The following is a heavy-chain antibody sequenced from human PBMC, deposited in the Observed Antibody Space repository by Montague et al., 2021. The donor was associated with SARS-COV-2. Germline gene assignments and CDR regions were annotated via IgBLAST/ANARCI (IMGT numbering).Heavy chain of an antibody. D-gene: IGHD3-16*01. CDR3: ARIPFGYYGMDV. CDR1: AGSISSSNW. CDR2: IYHSGGT. V-gene: IGHV4-4*02. J-gene: IGHJ6*02. Sequence: SETLSLTCAVSAGSISSSNWWSWVRQPPGKGLEWIAEIYHSGGTNYNPLLKSRVTISVDKSKNQSSLELSSVTAADTAVYYCARIPFGYYGMDVWGQGTTVTVSS.